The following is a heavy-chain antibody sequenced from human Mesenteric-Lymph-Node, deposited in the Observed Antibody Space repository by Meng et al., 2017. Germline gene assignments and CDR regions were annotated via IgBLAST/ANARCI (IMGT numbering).Heavy chain of an antibody. J-gene: IGHJ3*02. V-gene: IGHV3-33*01. CDR1: GFTFRSYG. D-gene: IGHD3-3*01. CDR2: IWFDGSKT. CDR3: AGDIGGAPFDI. Sequence: GESLKISCAASGFTFRSYGMHWVRQAPGKGLEWVAVIWFDGSKTYYADSVKGRFTVSRDNSKNTLYLQMDSLRAEDTAVYYCAGDIGGAPFDIWGQGTMVTVSS.